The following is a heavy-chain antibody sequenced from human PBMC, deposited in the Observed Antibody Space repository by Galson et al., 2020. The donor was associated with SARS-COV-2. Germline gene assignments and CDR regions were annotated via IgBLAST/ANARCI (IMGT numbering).Heavy chain of an antibody. CDR1: GASITSRAHY. J-gene: IGHJ6*02. Sequence: SETLSLTCTVSGASITSRAHYWSWIRQRPGKGLEWIGYIYYSGFTHYNPSLKSRVTMSVDTIQNQFSLELNSVTAADTAVYYCAREDYGSGSPTFGMDVWGPGATVTVSS. V-gene: IGHV4-30-4*08. CDR3: AREDYGSGSPTFGMDV. CDR2: IYYSGFT. D-gene: IGHD3-10*01.